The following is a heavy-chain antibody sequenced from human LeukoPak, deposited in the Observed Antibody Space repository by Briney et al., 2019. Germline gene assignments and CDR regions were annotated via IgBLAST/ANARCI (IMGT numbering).Heavy chain of an antibody. CDR2: ISGSGGST. D-gene: IGHD2-8*01. Sequence: GGSLRLSCTASGFTFGSYAMSWVRQAPGKGLEWVSTISGSGGSTYYADPVKGRFTISRDNSKNTLYLQMNSLRAEDTAVYYCTSLSDAIESFGTRNYWGQGTLVTVSS. CDR3: TSLSDAIESFGTRNY. CDR1: GFTFGSYA. J-gene: IGHJ4*02. V-gene: IGHV3-23*01.